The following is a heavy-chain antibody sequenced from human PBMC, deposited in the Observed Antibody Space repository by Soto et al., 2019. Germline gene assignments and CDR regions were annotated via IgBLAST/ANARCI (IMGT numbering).Heavy chain of an antibody. V-gene: IGHV1-18*01. CDR1: GYTFINYG. CDR3: VRDNTKVFGVVNTFEY. Sequence: ASVKVSCKASGYTFINYGFSWLRQAPGQGLEWMGWISGYNDNTKYAQGFQGRVTMTTDTSTSTAYMELRSLRSDDTAVYYCVRDNTKVFGVVNTFEYWGQGNLVTVSS. J-gene: IGHJ4*02. CDR2: ISGYNDNT. D-gene: IGHD3-3*01.